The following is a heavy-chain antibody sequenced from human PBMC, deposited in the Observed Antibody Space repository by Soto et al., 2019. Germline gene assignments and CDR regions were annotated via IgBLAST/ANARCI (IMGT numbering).Heavy chain of an antibody. CDR2: INHSGST. D-gene: IGHD3-22*01. CDR1: GGSISSTNW. CDR3: ARSRYYDSSGYRALDAFDI. J-gene: IGHJ3*02. V-gene: IGHV4-4*02. Sequence: PSETLSLTCVVSGGSISSTNWWTWVRQPPGKRLEWIGEINHSGSTTYSSSLKSRVTISVDTSRNQFSLKLNSVTAADTAVYYCARSRYYDSSGYRALDAFDIWGQGTMVTVSS.